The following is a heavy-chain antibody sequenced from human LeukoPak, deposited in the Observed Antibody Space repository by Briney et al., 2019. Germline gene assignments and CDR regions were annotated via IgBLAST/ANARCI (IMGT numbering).Heavy chain of an antibody. D-gene: IGHD6-6*01. V-gene: IGHV3-30*03. CDR3: AAYSSSSGY. CDR1: GFTFSSYW. CDR2: ISYDGSNK. J-gene: IGHJ4*02. Sequence: GGSLRLSCAASGFTFSSYWMHWVRQAPGKGLEWVAVISYDGSNKYYADSVKGRFTISRDNSKNTLYLQMNSLRAEDTAVYYCAAYSSSSGYWGQGTLVTVSS.